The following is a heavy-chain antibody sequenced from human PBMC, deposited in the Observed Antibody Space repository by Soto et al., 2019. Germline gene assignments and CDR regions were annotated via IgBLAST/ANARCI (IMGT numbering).Heavy chain of an antibody. D-gene: IGHD2-2*01. CDR2: IYPTGST. CDR3: ATGRSEVVPGAMDT. Sequence: SETLSLTCTVSVGSFSSYYCNWVRKSAGKGLEWIGRIYPTGSTTYNPSLKSRLTMSVDTSKNQFSLRLTSMTAADTAVYYCATGRSEVVPGAMDTWGQGTLVTVSS. J-gene: IGHJ5*02. CDR1: VGSFSSYY. V-gene: IGHV4-4*07.